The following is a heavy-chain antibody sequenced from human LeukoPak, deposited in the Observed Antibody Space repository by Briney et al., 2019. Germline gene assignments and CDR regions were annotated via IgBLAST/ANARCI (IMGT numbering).Heavy chain of an antibody. Sequence: PGGSLRLSCAASGFTFSSYSMNWVRQAPGKGLEWVSYISSSSSTIYYADSVKGRFTISRDNAKNSLYLQMNSLRAEDTALYYCAKGTVGTKTTVTTFNYWGQGTLVTVSS. CDR1: GFTFSSYS. V-gene: IGHV3-48*04. D-gene: IGHD4-17*01. CDR3: AKGTVGTKTTVTTFNY. J-gene: IGHJ4*02. CDR2: ISSSSSTI.